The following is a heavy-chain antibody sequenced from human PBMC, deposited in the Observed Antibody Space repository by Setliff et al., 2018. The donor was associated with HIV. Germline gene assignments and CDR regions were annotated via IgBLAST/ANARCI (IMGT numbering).Heavy chain of an antibody. CDR1: GYSFTNHY. J-gene: IGHJ3*02. V-gene: IGHV1-46*01. CDR2: SNPTGGST. D-gene: IGHD6-25*01. CDR3: ASAAAWQRNALDI. Sequence: ASVKVSCKPSGYSFTNHYMHWVRKAPGKGLEGMGGSNPTGGSTRNTQTFQGRVARTRDTSTSTVDMELSSLRSADTAVYYFASAAAWQRNALDIWGQGTMVTVS.